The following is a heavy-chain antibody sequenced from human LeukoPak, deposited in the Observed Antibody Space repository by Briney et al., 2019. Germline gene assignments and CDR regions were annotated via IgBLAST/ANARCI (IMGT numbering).Heavy chain of an antibody. CDR1: GFTLDNYG. Sequence: GGSLRLSCAASGFTLDNYGMSWVRQAPGKGLEWVSAISGDGVGTYYADSVKGRFTISRDNSWNTLYLQMNSLRAEDTAVYYCAKDQVISGSEASDIWGQGTMVTVSS. CDR3: AKDQVISGSEASDI. D-gene: IGHD2-21*01. CDR2: ISGDGVGT. J-gene: IGHJ3*02. V-gene: IGHV3-23*01.